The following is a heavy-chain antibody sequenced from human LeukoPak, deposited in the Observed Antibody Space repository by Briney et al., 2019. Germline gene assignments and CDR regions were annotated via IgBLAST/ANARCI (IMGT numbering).Heavy chain of an antibody. J-gene: IGHJ4*02. CDR3: ARQGPMVRGVITLYYFAY. CDR2: IYPGDSDT. Sequence: HGESLTLSCKGSGYSFTSYWIGWVRQMPGKGLEWMGVIYPGDSDTRYSPSFQGQVTISADKSISTAYLQWSSLTASDTAMYYCARQGPMVRGVITLYYFAYWGQGTLVTVSS. V-gene: IGHV5-51*01. CDR1: GYSFTSYW. D-gene: IGHD3-10*01.